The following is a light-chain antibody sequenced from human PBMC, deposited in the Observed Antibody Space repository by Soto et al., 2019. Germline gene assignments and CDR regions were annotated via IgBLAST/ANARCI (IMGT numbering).Light chain of an antibody. CDR3: SSYGGSNNYV. J-gene: IGLJ1*01. CDR2: EVT. CDR1: SSDVGDYDY. Sequence: QSALSQPPSASGSPGQSVTISCTATSSDVGDYDYVSWYQQHPGKAPKLMIYEVTKRPSGVPDRLSGSKSGYTASLTVSGLRAEDEADYYCSSYGGSNNYVFGTGTKLTVL. V-gene: IGLV2-8*01.